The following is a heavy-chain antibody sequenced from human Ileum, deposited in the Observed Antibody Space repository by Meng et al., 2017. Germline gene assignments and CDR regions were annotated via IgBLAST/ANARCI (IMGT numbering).Heavy chain of an antibody. D-gene: IGHD3-16*01. CDR3: ASDLSGGTGRGLYFDL. V-gene: IGHV6-1*01. CDR2: TYYRSKWYY. CDR1: RDGVSSKRAG. J-gene: IGHJ4*02. Sequence: QLLRPGPANDSRAHTLSLGYSRDGVSSKRAGWLLIRPSPTRGLYVLERTYYRSKWYYDYAISVKSRITINPDTSKNQFSLQLNSVIPEDTAVYFCASDLSGGTGRGLYFDLWGLGTLVTVSS.